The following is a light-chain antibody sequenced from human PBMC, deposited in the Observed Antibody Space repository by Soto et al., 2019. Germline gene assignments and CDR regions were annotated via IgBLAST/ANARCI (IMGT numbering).Light chain of an antibody. CDR3: QQRSSAYS. Sequence: EIVLTQSPATLSLSPGERATLFCRASQSVSSYLAWYQQKPGQAPRLLIYDGSNRAAGVPARFSGSGSGTDFTLTISSLEPEDFAVYYCQQRSSAYSFGQGTKLEIK. CDR1: QSVSSY. V-gene: IGKV3-11*01. J-gene: IGKJ2*03. CDR2: DGS.